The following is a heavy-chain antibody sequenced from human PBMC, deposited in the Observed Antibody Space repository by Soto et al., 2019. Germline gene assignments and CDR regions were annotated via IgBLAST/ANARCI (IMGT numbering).Heavy chain of an antibody. CDR1: GLTFGSYA. CDR3: ARDGSYYAFDI. D-gene: IGHD1-26*01. CDR2: ISGSGGTT. V-gene: IGHV3-23*01. J-gene: IGHJ3*02. Sequence: EVQLLESGGGLVQPGGSLRLSCAASGLTFGSYAMSWVRQAPGKGLEWVSAISGSGGTTYYADSVKGRFTISRDNAKNSLYLQMNSLRAEDTAVYYCARDGSYYAFDIWGQGTMVTVSS.